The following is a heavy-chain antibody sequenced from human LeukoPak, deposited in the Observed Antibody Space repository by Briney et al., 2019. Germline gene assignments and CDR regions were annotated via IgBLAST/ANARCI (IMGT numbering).Heavy chain of an antibody. CDR2: IYYSGST. CDR3: ARHGSSGYDRKHFDY. D-gene: IGHD5-12*01. CDR1: GGSISSSSYY. J-gene: IGHJ4*02. V-gene: IGHV4-39*01. Sequence: SETLSLTCTVSGGSISSSSYYWGWIRQPPGKGLEWIGSIYYSGSTYYNPSLKSRVTLSVDTSKNQFSLKLSSVTAADTAVYYCARHGSSGYDRKHFDYWGQGTLVTVSS.